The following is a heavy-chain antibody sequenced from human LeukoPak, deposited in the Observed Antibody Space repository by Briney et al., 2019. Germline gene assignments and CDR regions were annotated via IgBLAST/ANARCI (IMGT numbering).Heavy chain of an antibody. J-gene: IGHJ4*02. Sequence: SETLSLTCAVYGGSFSGYYWSWIRQPPGKGLEWIGEINHSGSTNYNPSLKSRVTISVDTSKNQFSLKRSSVTAADTAVYYCASLPGDHRWGQGTLVTVSS. CDR1: GGSFSGYY. CDR3: ASLPGDHR. CDR2: INHSGST. D-gene: IGHD3-10*01. V-gene: IGHV4-34*01.